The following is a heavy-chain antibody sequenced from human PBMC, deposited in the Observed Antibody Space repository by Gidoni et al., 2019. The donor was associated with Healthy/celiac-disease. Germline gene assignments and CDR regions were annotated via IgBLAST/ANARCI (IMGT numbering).Heavy chain of an antibody. V-gene: IGHV1-46*01. CDR1: GYTFTSYY. D-gene: IGHD3-16*01. CDR3: ASSPKGAYYYYGMDV. J-gene: IGHJ6*02. Sequence: QVQLVQSGAEVKTPGASVKVSCTASGYTFTSYYMHWVRQAPGQGLEWMGIINPSGGSTSYAQKFQGRVTMTRDTSTSTVYMELSSLRSEDTAVYYCASSPKGAYYYYGMDVWGQGTMVTVSS. CDR2: INPSGGST.